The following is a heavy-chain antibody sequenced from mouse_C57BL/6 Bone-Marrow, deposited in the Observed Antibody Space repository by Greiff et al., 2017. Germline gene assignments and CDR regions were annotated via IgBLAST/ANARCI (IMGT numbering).Heavy chain of an antibody. CDR3: ARCRILRLDY. J-gene: IGHJ2*01. CDR1: GYSFTGYF. CDR2: INPYNGDT. V-gene: IGHV1-20*01. Sequence: VQLQQSGPELVKPGDSVKISCKASGYSFTGYFMNWVMQSHGKSLEWIGRINPYNGDTYYNQKFKGKATLPVDKSSSTAHLAHRSLTSEASAVYYCARCRILRLDYWGQGTTLTVSS. D-gene: IGHD1-1*01.